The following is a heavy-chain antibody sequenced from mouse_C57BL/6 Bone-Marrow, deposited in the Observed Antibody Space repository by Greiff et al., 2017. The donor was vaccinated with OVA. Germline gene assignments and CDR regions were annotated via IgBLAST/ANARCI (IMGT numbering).Heavy chain of an antibody. V-gene: IGHV1-82*01. D-gene: IGHD2-3*01. CDR2: IYPGDGDT. CDR3: ARHEDGYYASYFDY. CDR1: GYAFSSSW. Sequence: VMLVESGPELVKPGASVKISCKASGYAFSSSWLNWVKQRPGTGLEWIGRIYPGDGDTNYNGKFKGKATLTADKSSSTAYMQLSSLTSEDSAVYFCARHEDGYYASYFDYWGQGTTLTVSS. J-gene: IGHJ2*01.